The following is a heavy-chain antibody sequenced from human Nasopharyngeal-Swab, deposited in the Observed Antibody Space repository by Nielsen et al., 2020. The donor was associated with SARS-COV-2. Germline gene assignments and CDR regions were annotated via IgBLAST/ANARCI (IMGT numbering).Heavy chain of an antibody. CDR1: GFTFSNAW. CDR2: IKSKTDGGTT. CDR3: TTDRNTYYDILTGYHEYPDY. V-gene: IGHV3-15*01. J-gene: IGHJ4*02. D-gene: IGHD3-9*01. Sequence: GESLKISCAASGFTFSNAWMSWVRQAPGKGLELVGRIKSKTDGGTTDYAAPVKGRFTISRDDSKNTLYLQMNSLKTEDTAVYYCTTDRNTYYDILTGYHEYPDYWGQGTLVTVSS.